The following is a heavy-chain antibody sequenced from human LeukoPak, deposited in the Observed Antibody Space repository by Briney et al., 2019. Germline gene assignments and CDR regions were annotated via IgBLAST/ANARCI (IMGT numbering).Heavy chain of an antibody. D-gene: IGHD3-10*01. J-gene: IGHJ4*02. CDR1: GGSISSYY. CDR3: ARTYYGSGTYYFDY. Sequence: KASQTLSLTCTVSGGSISSYYWSWIRQPPGKGLEWIGYIYYSGSTNYNPSLKSRVTISVDTSKNQFSLKLSSVTAADTAVYYCARTYYGSGTYYFDYWGQGTLVTVSS. V-gene: IGHV4-59*01. CDR2: IYYSGST.